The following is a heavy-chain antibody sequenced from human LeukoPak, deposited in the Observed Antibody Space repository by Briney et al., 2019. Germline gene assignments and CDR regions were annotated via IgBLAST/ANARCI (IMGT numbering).Heavy chain of an antibody. J-gene: IGHJ4*02. CDR2: ISSSSSTI. CDR3: ARVPGWSRAPFDY. Sequence: TGGSLRLSCAASGFTFSIYNMNWVRQAPGKGLEWVSYISSSSSTIEYADSVKGRFTISRDNAKNSLYLQMNSLRAEDTAVYYCARVPGWSRAPFDYWGQGTPVTVSS. CDR1: GFTFSIYN. D-gene: IGHD6-19*01. V-gene: IGHV3-48*01.